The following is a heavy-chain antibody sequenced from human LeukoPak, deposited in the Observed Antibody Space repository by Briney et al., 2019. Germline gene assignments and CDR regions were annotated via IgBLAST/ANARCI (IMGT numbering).Heavy chain of an antibody. CDR3: ARDRDYYDSSGSA. CDR2: IYHSGST. Sequence: PSQTLSLACTVSGGSISSGGYYWSWIRQPPGKGLEWIGYIYHSGSTYYNPSLKSRVTISVDRSKNQFSLKLSSVTAADTAVYYCARDRDYYDSSGSAWGQGTMVTVSS. D-gene: IGHD3-22*01. J-gene: IGHJ3*01. V-gene: IGHV4-30-2*01. CDR1: GGSISSGGYY.